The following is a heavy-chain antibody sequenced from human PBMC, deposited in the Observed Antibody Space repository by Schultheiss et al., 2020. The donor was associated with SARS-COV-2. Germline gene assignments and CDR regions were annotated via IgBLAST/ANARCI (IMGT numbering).Heavy chain of an antibody. Sequence: ESLKISCAASGFTFSSYAMSWVRQAPGKGLEWVGRIRSKANSYATAYAASVKGRFTISRDDSKNTAYLQMNSLKTEDTAVYYCTWGYFNYYGMDVWGQGTTVTVSS. D-gene: IGHD2/OR15-2a*01. V-gene: IGHV3-73*01. CDR2: IRSKANSYAT. CDR3: TWGYFNYYGMDV. J-gene: IGHJ6*02. CDR1: GFTFSSYA.